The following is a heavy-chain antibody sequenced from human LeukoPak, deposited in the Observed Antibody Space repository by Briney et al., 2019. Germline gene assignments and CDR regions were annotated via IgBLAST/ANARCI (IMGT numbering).Heavy chain of an antibody. CDR3: ASTDFDWFIMDV. V-gene: IGHV4-34*01. CDR1: GGSFSGYY. CDR2: INHSGST. J-gene: IGHJ6*03. Sequence: KTSETLSLTCAVYGGSFSGYYWSWIRQPPGKGLEWIGEINHSGSTNYNPSLKSRVTISVDTSKNQFSLKLSSVTAADTAVYYCASTDFDWFIMDVWGKGTTVTISS. D-gene: IGHD3-9*01.